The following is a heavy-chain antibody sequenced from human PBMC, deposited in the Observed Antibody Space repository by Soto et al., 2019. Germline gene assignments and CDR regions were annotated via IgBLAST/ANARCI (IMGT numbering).Heavy chain of an antibody. CDR2: IKQDGSEK. D-gene: IGHD2-2*01. CDR3: ARGSSTRLRYYYYYGMDV. V-gene: IGHV3-7*03. CDR1: GFTFSSYW. Sequence: GGSLRLSCAASGFTFSSYWMSWVRQAPGKGLEWVANIKQDGSEKYYVDSVKGRFTISRDNAKNSLYLQMNSLRAEDTAVYYCARGSSTRLRYYYYYGMDVWGQGTTVTVSS. J-gene: IGHJ6*02.